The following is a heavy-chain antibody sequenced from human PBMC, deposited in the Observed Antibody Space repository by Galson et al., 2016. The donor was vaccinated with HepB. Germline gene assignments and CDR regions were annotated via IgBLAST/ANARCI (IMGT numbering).Heavy chain of an antibody. CDR3: AARYCGDKNTCQHTFDY. V-gene: IGHV4-61*01. D-gene: IGHD2-21*01. Sequence: SETLSLTCTVSGGSVSSDNFYWSWIRQPPGKELEWVAYIYYNGYSNYNPSLKSRGTIAVDSSKNQVSLTLSSVTAADTAVYYCAARYCGDKNTCQHTFDYWGQGILVTVSS. CDR2: IYYNGYS. CDR1: GGSVSSDNFY. J-gene: IGHJ4*02.